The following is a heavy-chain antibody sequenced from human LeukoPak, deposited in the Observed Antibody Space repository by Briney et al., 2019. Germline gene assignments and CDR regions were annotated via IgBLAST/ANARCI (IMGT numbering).Heavy chain of an antibody. Sequence: GGPLRLSCAASGFTFSSYGMHWVRQAPGKGLEWVALICYDGSSKHYADSVRGRFTISRDNSKNTLYLQMNSLRAEDTAVYYCARGSSSWYYFDYWGQGTLVTVSS. CDR1: GFTFSSYG. D-gene: IGHD6-13*01. CDR3: ARGSSSWYYFDY. CDR2: ICYDGSSK. V-gene: IGHV3-33*01. J-gene: IGHJ4*02.